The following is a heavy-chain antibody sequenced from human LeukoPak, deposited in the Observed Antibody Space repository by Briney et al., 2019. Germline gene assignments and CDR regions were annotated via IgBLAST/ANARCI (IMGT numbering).Heavy chain of an antibody. CDR1: GFTFSSYS. D-gene: IGHD4-11*01. J-gene: IGHJ4*02. CDR2: ISSSSSYI. Sequence: PGRSLRLSCAASGFTFSSYSMNWVRQAPGKGLEWVSSISSSSSYIYYADSVKGRFTISRDNAKNSLYLQMNSLRAEDTAVYYCAREDHSNYNYWGQGTLVTVSS. V-gene: IGHV3-21*01. CDR3: AREDHSNYNY.